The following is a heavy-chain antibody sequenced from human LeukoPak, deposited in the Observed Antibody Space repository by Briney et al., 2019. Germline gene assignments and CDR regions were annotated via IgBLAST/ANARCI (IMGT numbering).Heavy chain of an antibody. CDR1: GFTFSGYS. J-gene: IGHJ4*02. D-gene: IGHD6-13*01. CDR3: ARRPVRPRTAAGTGPRAYYFDY. Sequence: GGSLRLSCAASGFTFSGYSMNWVRQAPGKGLEWVSYITSSSSAIYYADSVKGRFTISRDNAKNSLYLQMNSLRAEDTAVYYCARRPVRPRTAAGTGPRAYYFDYWGQGTLVTVSS. CDR2: ITSSSSAI. V-gene: IGHV3-48*04.